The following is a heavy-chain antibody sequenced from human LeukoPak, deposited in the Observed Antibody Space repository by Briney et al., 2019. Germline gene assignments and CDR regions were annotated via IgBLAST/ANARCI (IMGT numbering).Heavy chain of an antibody. J-gene: IGHJ3*02. CDR3: ARSMGITMVRVVIITDDAFDI. CDR1: SGSISSYY. CDR2: IYYSGST. V-gene: IGHV4-59*01. D-gene: IGHD3-10*01. Sequence: SETLSLTCTVSSGSISSYYRSWIWQPQGKGLEWIGYIYYSGSTNYNPSLKSRVTISVDTSKNQFSLKLSSVTAADTAVYYCARSMGITMVRVVIITDDAFDIWGQGTMVTVSS.